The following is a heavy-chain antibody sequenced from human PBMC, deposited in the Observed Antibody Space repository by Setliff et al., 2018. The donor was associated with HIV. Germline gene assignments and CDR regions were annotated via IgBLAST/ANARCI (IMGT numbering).Heavy chain of an antibody. V-gene: IGHV4-34*01. Sequence: SETLSLTCTVSYDSIRSYSWSWIRQPPGKGLEWIGEIDHRGRPKYNPSLNSRVTISVDTSKNQFSLKLSSVTAADTAVYYCAREDYYYYGMDVWGQGTTVTVSS. CDR2: IDHRGRP. CDR3: AREDYYYYGMDV. CDR1: YDSIRSYS. J-gene: IGHJ6*02.